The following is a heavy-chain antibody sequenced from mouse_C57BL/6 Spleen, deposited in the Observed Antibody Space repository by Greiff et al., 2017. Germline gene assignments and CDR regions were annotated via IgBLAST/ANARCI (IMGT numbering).Heavy chain of an antibody. CDR2: ISYDGSN. CDR3: ARRVMYYFDY. CDR1: GYSITSGYY. D-gene: IGHD2-2*01. J-gene: IGHJ2*01. V-gene: IGHV3-6*01. Sequence: EVKLQQSGPGLVKPSQSLSLTCSVTGYSITSGYYWNWIRQFPGNKLEWMGYISYDGSNNYNPSLKNRISITRDTSKNQFFLKLNSVTTEDTATYYCARRVMYYFDYWGQGTTLTVSS.